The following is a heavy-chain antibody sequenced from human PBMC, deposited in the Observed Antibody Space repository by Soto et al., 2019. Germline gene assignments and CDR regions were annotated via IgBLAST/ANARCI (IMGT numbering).Heavy chain of an antibody. V-gene: IGHV4-39*01. CDR1: GGSISSSSYY. D-gene: IGHD1-26*01. CDR2: IYYSGST. CDR3: ARLPGELYGMDV. Sequence: SETLSLTCTVSGGSISSSSYYWGWIRQPPGKGLEWIGSIYYSGSTYYNPSLKSRVTISVDTSKNQFSLKLSSVTAADTAVYYCARLPGELYGMDVWGQGTTVTVSS. J-gene: IGHJ6*02.